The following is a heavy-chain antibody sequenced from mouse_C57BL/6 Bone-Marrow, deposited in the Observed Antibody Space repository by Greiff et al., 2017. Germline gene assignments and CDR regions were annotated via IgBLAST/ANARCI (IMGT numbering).Heavy chain of an antibody. Sequence: QVQLQQSGPELVKPGASVKLSCKASGYTFTSYDINWLKQRPGQGLEWIGWIYPRDGSTKYNEKFKGKATLTVDTSSSTAYMELHSLTSEDSAVYFCARDFYYDYDDYAMDYWGQGTSVTVSS. J-gene: IGHJ4*01. V-gene: IGHV1-85*01. CDR2: IYPRDGST. CDR3: ARDFYYDYDDYAMDY. CDR1: GYTFTSYD. D-gene: IGHD2-4*01.